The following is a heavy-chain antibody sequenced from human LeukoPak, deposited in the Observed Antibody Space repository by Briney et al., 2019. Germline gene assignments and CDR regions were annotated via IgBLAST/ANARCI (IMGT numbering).Heavy chain of an antibody. CDR2: IYYSGST. CDR3: ARDVSSSWQGPRFDP. Sequence: SETLSLTCTVSGGSISSYYWSWIRQPPGKGLEWIGYIYYSGSTNYNPSLKSRVTISVDTSKNQFSLKLSSVTAADTAVYYCARDVSSSWQGPRFDPWGQGTLVTVSS. J-gene: IGHJ5*02. D-gene: IGHD6-13*01. V-gene: IGHV4-59*01. CDR1: GGSISSYY.